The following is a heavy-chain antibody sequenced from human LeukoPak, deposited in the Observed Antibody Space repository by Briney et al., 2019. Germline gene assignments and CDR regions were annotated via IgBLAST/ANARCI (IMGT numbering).Heavy chain of an antibody. CDR1: GYTFTGYY. D-gene: IGHD5-12*01. V-gene: IGHV1-2*02. J-gene: IGHJ4*02. Sequence: GASVKVSCKASGYTFTGYYMHWVRQAPGQGLEWMGWINPNSGGTNYAQKFQGRVTMTRDTSISTAYMELSRLGSDDTAVYYCARAASNGYEFDYWGQGTLVTVSS. CDR2: INPNSGGT. CDR3: ARAASNGYEFDY.